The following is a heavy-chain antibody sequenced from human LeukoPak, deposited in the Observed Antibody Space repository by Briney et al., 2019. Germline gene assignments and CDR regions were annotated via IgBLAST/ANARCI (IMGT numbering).Heavy chain of an antibody. Sequence: GGSLRLSCAASGFTFSCYAMSWVRQAPGKGLEWVSAISGSGGSTYYADSVKGRFTISRDNSKNTLYLQMNSLRAEDTAVYYCAALLGGPHPGYWGQGTLVTVSS. CDR1: GFTFSCYA. CDR3: AALLGGPHPGY. V-gene: IGHV3-23*01. J-gene: IGHJ4*02. CDR2: ISGSGGST. D-gene: IGHD7-27*01.